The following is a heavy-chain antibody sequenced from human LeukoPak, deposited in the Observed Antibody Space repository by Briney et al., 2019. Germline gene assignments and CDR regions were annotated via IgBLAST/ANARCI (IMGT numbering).Heavy chain of an antibody. CDR3: ARDPNPPASYSSSWYN. CDR1: GFTVSSNY. CDR2: IYSGGST. D-gene: IGHD6-13*01. V-gene: IGHV3-66*01. Sequence: GGSLRLSCAASGFTVSSNYMSWVRQAPGKGLEWVSVIYSGGSTYYADSVKGRFTISRDNSKNTLYLQMNSLRAEDTAVYFCARDPNPPASYSSSWYNWGQGTLVTVSS. J-gene: IGHJ4*02.